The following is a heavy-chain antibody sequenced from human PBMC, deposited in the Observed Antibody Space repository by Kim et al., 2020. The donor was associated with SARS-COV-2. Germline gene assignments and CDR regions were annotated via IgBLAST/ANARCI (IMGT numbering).Heavy chain of an antibody. V-gene: IGHV3-30*04. Sequence: GGSLRLSCAASGFTFSSYAMHWVRQAPGKGLEWVAVISYDGSNKYYADSVKGRFTISRDNSKNTQYLQMNSLRAEDTAVYYCARPRGGSYADAFDIWGQGTMVTVSS. J-gene: IGHJ3*02. CDR1: GFTFSSYA. D-gene: IGHD1-26*01. CDR2: ISYDGSNK. CDR3: ARPRGGSYADAFDI.